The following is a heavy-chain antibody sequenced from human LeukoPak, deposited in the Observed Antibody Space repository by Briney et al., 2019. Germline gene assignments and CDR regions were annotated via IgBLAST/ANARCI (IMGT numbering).Heavy chain of an antibody. Sequence: SSETLSLTCTVSTYSISSGYYWGWIRQPPGKGLEWIGNIYHNGNTYYNPSLKSRVTISVDTSKKQFSLKLRTATAADTAVYYCAADIVVVPAAPGLDAFDIWGQGTMVTVSS. V-gene: IGHV4-38-2*02. CDR1: TYSISSGYY. CDR2: IYHNGNT. D-gene: IGHD2-2*01. J-gene: IGHJ3*02. CDR3: AADIVVVPAAPGLDAFDI.